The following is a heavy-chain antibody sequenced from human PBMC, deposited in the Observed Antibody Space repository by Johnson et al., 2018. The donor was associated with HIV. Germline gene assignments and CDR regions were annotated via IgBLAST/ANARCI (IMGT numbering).Heavy chain of an antibody. Sequence: QVQLVESGGGVVQPGGSLRLSCAASGFTFSSYGMHWVRQAPGKGLEWVAFIRYDGSTISYADSVKGRFTISRDNAKNSLYLQMNSLRAEDTAVYYCARAMRWPNSFDIRGQGTMVTVSS. V-gene: IGHV3-30*02. J-gene: IGHJ3*02. CDR3: ARAMRWPNSFDI. CDR2: IRYDGSTI. D-gene: IGHD5-24*01. CDR1: GFTFSSYG.